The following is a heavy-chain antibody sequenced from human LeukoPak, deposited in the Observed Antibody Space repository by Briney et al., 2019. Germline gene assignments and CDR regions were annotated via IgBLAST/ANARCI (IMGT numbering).Heavy chain of an antibody. D-gene: IGHD1-1*01. V-gene: IGHV4-34*01. J-gene: IGHJ4*02. CDR3: ARGYEGYLDY. Sequence: SETLSLTCAVNGGSFSVYFWTWIRQPPGKGLEWIGEINRSGQTNYNPSLKSRVAISLDTSKNQFSLKLGSVAAADTAVYYCARGYEGYLDYWGQGTLVTVSS. CDR1: GGSFSVYF. CDR2: INRSGQT.